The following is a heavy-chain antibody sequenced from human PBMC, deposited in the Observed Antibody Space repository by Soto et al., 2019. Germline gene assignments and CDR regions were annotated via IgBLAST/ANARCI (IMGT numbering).Heavy chain of an antibody. CDR2: INSDGITT. J-gene: IGHJ6*02. CDR1: GFTFTNHW. Sequence: EVQLVESGGGRVQPGGSLRLSCAATGFTFTNHWMHWVRQAPGKGLVWVSRINSDGITTFYADSVRGRFTISRDNARTTVLLQMNSLRGEDTGVYYCARGIKWRYGMDVWGQGTTVTVSS. V-gene: IGHV3-74*01. CDR3: ARGIKWRYGMDV. D-gene: IGHD5-12*01.